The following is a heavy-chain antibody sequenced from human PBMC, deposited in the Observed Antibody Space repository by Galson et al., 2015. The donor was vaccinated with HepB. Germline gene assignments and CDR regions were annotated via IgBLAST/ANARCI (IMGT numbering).Heavy chain of an antibody. CDR2: ISYDGSNK. Sequence: SLRLSCAASGFTFSSYGMHWVRQAPGKGLEWVAVISYDGSNKYYADYVKGRFTISRDNSKNTLYLQMNSLRPEDTAVYYCAKEAIYGDYSTYYYYYGMDVWGQGTTVTVSS. CDR1: GFTFSSYG. J-gene: IGHJ6*02. V-gene: IGHV3-30*18. D-gene: IGHD4-17*01. CDR3: AKEAIYGDYSTYYYYYGMDV.